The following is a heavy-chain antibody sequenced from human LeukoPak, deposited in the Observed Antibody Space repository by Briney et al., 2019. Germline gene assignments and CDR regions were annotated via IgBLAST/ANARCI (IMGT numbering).Heavy chain of an antibody. D-gene: IGHD3-22*01. CDR3: AKGRLAYYDSSGSLRH. CDR2: IRYDGFNK. CDR1: GFTFSNYG. V-gene: IGHV3-30*02. Sequence: PGGSLRLSCAASGFTFSNYGMHWVRQAPGKGLEWVASIRYDGFNKYYADSLKGRFTISRDNSKNTLYLQMNSLRAEDTAVYYCAKGRLAYYDSSGSLRHWGQGTLVTVSS. J-gene: IGHJ4*02.